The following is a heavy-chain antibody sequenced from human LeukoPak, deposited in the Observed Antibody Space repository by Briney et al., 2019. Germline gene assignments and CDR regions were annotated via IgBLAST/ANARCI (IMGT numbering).Heavy chain of an antibody. CDR2: INSDGSIT. CDR3: ARDAVDTANAV. V-gene: IGHV3-74*01. D-gene: IGHD5-18*01. CDR1: GFTSTTYW. J-gene: IGHJ6*02. Sequence: GGSLRLSCAASGFTSTTYWMHWVRQAPGKGLVWVSHINSDGSITSYADSVKGRFTISRDNAKNTLYLQMNSLRAEDTAVYYCARDAVDTANAVWGQGTTVTVSS.